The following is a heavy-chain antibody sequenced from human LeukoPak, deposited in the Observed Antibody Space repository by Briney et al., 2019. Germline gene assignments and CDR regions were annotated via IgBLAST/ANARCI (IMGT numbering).Heavy chain of an antibody. J-gene: IGHJ4*02. V-gene: IGHV1-8*01. CDR2: MKPNSGNT. CDR1: GYTFTSYD. D-gene: IGHD6-13*01. Sequence: ASVKVSCKASGYTFTSYDINWVRQATGQGLEWMGWMKPNSGNTGYAQKFQGRVTMTRNTSISTAYMELSSLRSEDTAVYYCARGSYGSSSEPPDYWGQGTLVTVSS. CDR3: ARGSYGSSSEPPDY.